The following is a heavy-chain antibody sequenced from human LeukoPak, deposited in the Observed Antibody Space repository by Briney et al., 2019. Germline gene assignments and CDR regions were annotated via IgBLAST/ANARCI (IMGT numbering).Heavy chain of an antibody. D-gene: IGHD3-22*01. CDR3: AKGGVSSGYYLFDY. V-gene: IGHV3-21*04. CDR1: GFTFSSYS. J-gene: IGHJ4*02. Sequence: GGSLRLSCAASGFTFSSYSMNWVRQAPGKGLEWVSSISSSSSYIYYADSVKGRFTISRDNSKNTLYLQMNSLRAEDTAVYYCAKGGVSSGYYLFDYWGQGTLVTVSS. CDR2: ISSSSSYI.